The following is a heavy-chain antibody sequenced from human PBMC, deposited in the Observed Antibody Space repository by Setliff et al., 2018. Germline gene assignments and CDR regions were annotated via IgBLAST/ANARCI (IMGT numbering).Heavy chain of an antibody. J-gene: IGHJ4*02. CDR2: FDPEDGET. D-gene: IGHD2-21*02. CDR1: GYTLTELS. CDR3: ATFELLTGVGTAMTQFDY. Sequence: ASVKVSCKVSGYTLTELSMHWVRQAPGKGLEWMGGFDPEDGETIYAQKFQGRVTMTEDTTTDTAYMELSSLRSEDTAVYYCATFELLTGVGTAMTQFDYWGQGTQVTVSS. V-gene: IGHV1-24*01.